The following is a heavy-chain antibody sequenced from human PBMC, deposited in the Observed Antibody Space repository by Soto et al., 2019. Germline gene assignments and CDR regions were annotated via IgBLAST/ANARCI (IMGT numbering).Heavy chain of an antibody. CDR2: IIPILGIA. V-gene: IGHV1-69*04. CDR3: AREEKDIVVVPAAIGMGLNWFDP. J-gene: IGHJ5*02. D-gene: IGHD2-2*01. Sequence: SVKVSCKASGGTFSSYTISWVRQAPGQGLEWMGRIIPILGIANYAQKFQGRVTITADKSTSTAYMELSSLRSEDTAVYYCAREEKDIVVVPAAIGMGLNWFDPWGQGTLVTVSS. CDR1: GGTFSSYT.